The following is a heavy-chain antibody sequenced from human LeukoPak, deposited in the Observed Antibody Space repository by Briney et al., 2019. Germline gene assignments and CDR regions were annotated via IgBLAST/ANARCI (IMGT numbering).Heavy chain of an antibody. V-gene: IGHV4-59*01. CDR2: IYYSGST. CDR3: ARARDYYGSGSPPNWFDP. Sequence: SETLSLTCTVSGGSISSCYWSWIRQPPGKGLEWIGYIYYSGSTNYNPSLKSRVTISVDTSKNQFSLKLSSVTAADTAVYYCARARDYYGSGSPPNWFDPWGQGTLVTVSS. J-gene: IGHJ5*02. D-gene: IGHD3-10*01. CDR1: GGSISSCY.